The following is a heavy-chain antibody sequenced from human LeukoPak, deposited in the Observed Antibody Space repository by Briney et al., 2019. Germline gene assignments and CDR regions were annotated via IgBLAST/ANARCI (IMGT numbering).Heavy chain of an antibody. CDR1: GFTFSSYG. CDR3: AKARIAVAVYPEYGMDV. CDR2: IRYDGSNK. D-gene: IGHD6-19*01. Sequence: PGGSLRLSCAASGFTFSSYGMHWVRQAPGKGLEWVACIRYDGSNKYYADSVKGRFTISRDNSKNTLYLQMNSLRAEDTAVYYCAKARIAVAVYPEYGMDVWGQGTTVTVSS. J-gene: IGHJ6*02. V-gene: IGHV3-30*02.